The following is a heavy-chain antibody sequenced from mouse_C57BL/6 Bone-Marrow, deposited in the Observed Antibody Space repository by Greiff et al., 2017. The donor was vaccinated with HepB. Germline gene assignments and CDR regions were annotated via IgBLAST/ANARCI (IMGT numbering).Heavy chain of an antibody. V-gene: IGHV5-9*01. D-gene: IGHD2-2*01. CDR1: GFTFSSYT. Sequence: EVKVVESGGGLVKPGGSLKLSCAASGFTFSSYTMSWVRQTPEKRLEWVATISGGGGNTYYPDSVKGRFTISRDNAKNTLYLQMSSLRSEDTALYYGAREGYDGYYFDYWGQGTTLTVSS. CDR2: ISGGGGNT. J-gene: IGHJ2*01. CDR3: AREGYDGYYFDY.